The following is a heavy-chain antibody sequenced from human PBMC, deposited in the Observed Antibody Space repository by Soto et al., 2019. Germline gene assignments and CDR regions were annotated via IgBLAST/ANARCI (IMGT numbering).Heavy chain of an antibody. V-gene: IGHV1-69*01. CDR2: IIPIFGTA. CDR1: GGTFSSYA. D-gene: IGHD2-2*01. Sequence: QVQLVQSGAEVKKPGSSVKVSCKASGGTFSSYAISWVRQAPGQGLEWMGGIIPIFGTANYAQKFQGRVTITADESTSTAYMELSSLRSEDTAVYYCARGTPGVLAQKTGYYFDYWGQGTLVTVSS. J-gene: IGHJ4*02. CDR3: ARGTPGVLAQKTGYYFDY.